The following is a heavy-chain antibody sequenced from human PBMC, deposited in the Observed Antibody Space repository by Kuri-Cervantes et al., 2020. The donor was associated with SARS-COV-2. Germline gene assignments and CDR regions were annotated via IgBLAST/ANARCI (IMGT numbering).Heavy chain of an antibody. Sequence: GGSLRLSCAACGFTFSSYDMHWVRQATGKGLEWVSAIGTAGDTYYPGSVKGRFTISRDNAKNSLYLQMNSLRAEDTAVYYCARDRELGTRGTNWFDPWGQGTLVTVSS. D-gene: IGHD7-27*01. V-gene: IGHV3-13*01. CDR1: GFTFSSYD. CDR2: IGTAGDT. CDR3: ARDRELGTRGTNWFDP. J-gene: IGHJ5*02.